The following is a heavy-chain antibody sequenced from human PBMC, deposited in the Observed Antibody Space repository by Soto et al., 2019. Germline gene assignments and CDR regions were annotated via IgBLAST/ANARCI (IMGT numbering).Heavy chain of an antibody. J-gene: IGHJ4*02. V-gene: IGHV3-23*01. CDR1: GFTFSSYS. CDR2: FRSGGDDGTT. Sequence: HLASSLRLSCAASGFTFSSYSMSWVRQAPGKGLEWVSGFRSGGDDGTTYYADSVKGRFTISRDNSKNTLFLQMNSLRAEDTAIYXCAKKVNSGPGSQYFDYWGQGTLVTVSS. D-gene: IGHD3-10*01. CDR3: AKKVNSGPGSQYFDY.